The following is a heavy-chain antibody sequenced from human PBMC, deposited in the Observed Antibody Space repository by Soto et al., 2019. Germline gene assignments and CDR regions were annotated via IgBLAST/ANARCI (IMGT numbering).Heavy chain of an antibody. Sequence: EVPLVESGGGLVQPGRSLRLSCAASGFTFGDYAMHWVRQVPGRGLEWVSGISWNSGAIGYADSVKGRFTISRDNAKNSLYLQMNSLRAEDTALYYCAKDVQSGSGTWGQGTLVTVSS. CDR1: GFTFGDYA. D-gene: IGHD3-10*01. V-gene: IGHV3-9*01. J-gene: IGHJ5*02. CDR2: ISWNSGAI. CDR3: AKDVQSGSGT.